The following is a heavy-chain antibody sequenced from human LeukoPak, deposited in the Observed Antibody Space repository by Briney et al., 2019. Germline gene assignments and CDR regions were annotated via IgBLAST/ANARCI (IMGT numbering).Heavy chain of an antibody. Sequence: ASVKVSCKASGYTFTSYDFNWVRQATGQRPEWMGWMSPNSGDTGYAQKFQDRVTMTRNTSISTAYMELSSLRSDDTAVYYCARARSGSYYNGYYFDYWGQGTLVTVSS. V-gene: IGHV1-8*01. CDR3: ARARSGSYYNGYYFDY. D-gene: IGHD3-10*01. CDR2: MSPNSGDT. CDR1: GYTFTSYD. J-gene: IGHJ4*02.